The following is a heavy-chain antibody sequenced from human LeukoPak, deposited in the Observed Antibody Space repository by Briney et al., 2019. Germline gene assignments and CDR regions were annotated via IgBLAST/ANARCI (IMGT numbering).Heavy chain of an antibody. CDR3: VSPKTNGWFDS. CDR2: IYHSGKS. CDR1: GGSFSGYY. Sequence: SETLSLTCAVYGGSFSGYYWDWVRQPPGKGLEWIASIYHSGKSYYNPALKSRVTISVDTSKNQFSLKLTSVTAADTAVYYCVSPKTNGWFDSWGQGSLVTVSS. V-gene: IGHV4-38-2*01. D-gene: IGHD2-8*01. J-gene: IGHJ5*01.